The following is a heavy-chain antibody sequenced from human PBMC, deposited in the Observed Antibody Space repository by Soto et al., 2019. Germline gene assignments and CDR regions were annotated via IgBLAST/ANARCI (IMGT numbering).Heavy chain of an antibody. CDR2: IRGSGETT. CDR1: GFTSSNYA. V-gene: IGHV3-23*01. J-gene: IGHJ4*02. Sequence: EVELLESGGGLVQPGGSLRLSCAASGFTSSNYAMSWVRQSPGKGLEWLSSIRGSGETTYYADSVKGRVTISRDNEKNTLYLQITSLTAGDTAVYYCAKGGTTTNIILDSWGPGTPVTVSA. CDR3: AKGGTTTNIILDS. D-gene: IGHD1-1*01.